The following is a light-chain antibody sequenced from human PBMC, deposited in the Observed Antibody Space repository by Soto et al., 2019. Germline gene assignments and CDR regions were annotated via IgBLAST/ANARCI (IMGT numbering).Light chain of an antibody. Sequence: MAQSPSTLSVSPGERVTLSCRASQSVRSNLAWYQQKPGQAPRLLIYGASTRATGLPARFSGSGSGTDFTLTISSLQSEDFAVYYCQQYNTWPPITFGQGTRLEI. CDR2: GAS. CDR1: QSVRSN. J-gene: IGKJ5*01. V-gene: IGKV3-15*01. CDR3: QQYNTWPPIT.